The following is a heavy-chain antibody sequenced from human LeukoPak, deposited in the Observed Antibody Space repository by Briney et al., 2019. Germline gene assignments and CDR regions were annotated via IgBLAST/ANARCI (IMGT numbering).Heavy chain of an antibody. CDR3: AIPYCSGGSCYPYYFDY. J-gene: IGHJ4*02. Sequence: GESLKISCKGSGYSFTSYWIGWVRQMPGKGLEWMGIIYPGDSDTRYSPSFQGQVTISADKSISTAYLQWSSLKASDTAMYYCAIPYCSGGSCYPYYFDYWGQGTLVTVSS. D-gene: IGHD2-15*01. CDR2: IYPGDSDT. V-gene: IGHV5-51*01. CDR1: GYSFTSYW.